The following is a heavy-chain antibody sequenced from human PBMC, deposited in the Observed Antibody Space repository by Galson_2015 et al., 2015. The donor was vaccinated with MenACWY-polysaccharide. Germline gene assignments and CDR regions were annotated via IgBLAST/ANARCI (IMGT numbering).Heavy chain of an antibody. CDR3: AKDSTDFWSVAGRFDH. CDR1: GLTLTSYA. Sequence: SLRLSCAASGLTLTSYAMSWVRQAPGKGLEWVSAIRSSGTNTYYADSVKGRSTISRDNSKNTLYLQMNSLRAEDTAVYYCAKDSTDFWSVAGRFDHWGQGTLVTVSS. CDR2: IRSSGTNT. D-gene: IGHD3-3*01. V-gene: IGHV3-23*01. J-gene: IGHJ5*02.